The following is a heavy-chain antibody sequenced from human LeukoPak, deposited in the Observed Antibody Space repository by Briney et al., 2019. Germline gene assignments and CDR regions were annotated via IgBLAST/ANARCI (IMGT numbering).Heavy chain of an antibody. CDR1: GLFFSTNW. D-gene: IGHD1-1*01. CDR2: IKPDGRDK. V-gene: IGHV3-7*01. J-gene: IGHJ5*02. CDR3: ARRWNARLYNWFDP. Sequence: GGSLRLSCAASGLFFSTNWMSWVRQAPGKGLEWVATIKPDGRDKYYVDSVKGRFTMSRDNGKNSVYLQMNSLRAEDTAVYYCARRWNARLYNWFDPWGQGTLVTVSS.